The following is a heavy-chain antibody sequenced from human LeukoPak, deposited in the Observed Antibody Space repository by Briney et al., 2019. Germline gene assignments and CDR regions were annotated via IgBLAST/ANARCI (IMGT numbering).Heavy chain of an antibody. CDR3: ARDWVVGDIDAFDI. Sequence: ASVTVSHTASGYTFTGYYMHWVRQAPGQGLAWMGWINPNSGGTNYAQKFQGRVTMTRDTSISTAYMELSRLGSDDTAVYYCARDWVVGDIDAFDIWGQGTMVTVSS. V-gene: IGHV1-2*02. CDR1: GYTFTGYY. CDR2: INPNSGGT. D-gene: IGHD1-26*01. J-gene: IGHJ3*02.